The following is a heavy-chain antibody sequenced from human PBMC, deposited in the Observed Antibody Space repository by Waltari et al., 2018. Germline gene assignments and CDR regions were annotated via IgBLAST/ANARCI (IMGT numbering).Heavy chain of an antibody. Sequence: QVQLVQSGAAVKKPGSSVKVSCKASGATFSRYAISWVPPARGQGLEWMGGIIPIFGTANYAQKFQGRVTITTDESTSTAYMELSSLRSEDTAVYYCARDRGYGDYGPRFDYWGQGTLVTVSS. CDR1: GATFSRYA. CDR3: ARDRGYGDYGPRFDY. D-gene: IGHD4-17*01. V-gene: IGHV1-69*05. J-gene: IGHJ4*02. CDR2: IIPIFGTA.